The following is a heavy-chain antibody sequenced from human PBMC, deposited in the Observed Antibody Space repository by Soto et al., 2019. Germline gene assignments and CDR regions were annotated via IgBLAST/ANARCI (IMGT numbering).Heavy chain of an antibody. D-gene: IGHD4-4*01. CDR3: ASAVNNYSLDY. J-gene: IGHJ4*02. CDR2: IKAGNVNT. CDR1: GYTFTSYA. Sequence: QVQLGQSGAEVKKPGASVKVSCKASGYTFTSYAMHWVRQAPGQRLEWMGWIKAGNVNTKYSQKFQGRVTITRDTSASTAYMELSSLRSEDTAVYYCASAVNNYSLDYWGQGTLVTVSS. V-gene: IGHV1-3*01.